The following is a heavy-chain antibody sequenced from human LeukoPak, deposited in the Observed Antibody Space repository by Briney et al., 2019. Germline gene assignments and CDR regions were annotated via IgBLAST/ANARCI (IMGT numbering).Heavy chain of an antibody. Sequence: PGGSLRLSCAASGFTFSRYELNWVRQAAGKGLEWVSYISSSGSIIYYADSVKGRFTISRDNAKNSLYLQMNSLRAEDTAVYYCARDLGMTDGDYVSYFDYWGQGTLVTVSS. J-gene: IGHJ4*02. CDR2: ISSSGSII. CDR1: GFTFSRYE. V-gene: IGHV3-48*03. D-gene: IGHD4-17*01. CDR3: ARDLGMTDGDYVSYFDY.